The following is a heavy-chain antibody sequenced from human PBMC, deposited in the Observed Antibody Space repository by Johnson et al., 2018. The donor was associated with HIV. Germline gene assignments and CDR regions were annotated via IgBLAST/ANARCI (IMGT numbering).Heavy chain of an antibody. V-gene: IGHV3-20*04. CDR1: GFTFDDYG. Sequence: VQLVESGGGVVRPGGSLRLSCAASGFTFDDYGMSWVRQAPGKGLEWVSGINWNGGSTGYADSVKGRFTISRDNARTSLYLQMNSLRAEDTAVYYCARDGGNDYGDYVGGGALDIWGQGTMVTVSS. CDR3: ARDGGNDYGDYVGGGALDI. CDR2: INWNGGST. D-gene: IGHD4-17*01. J-gene: IGHJ3*02.